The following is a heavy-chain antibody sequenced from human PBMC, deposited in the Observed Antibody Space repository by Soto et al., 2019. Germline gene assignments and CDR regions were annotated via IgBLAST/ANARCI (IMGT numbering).Heavy chain of an antibody. Sequence: QVQLVQSGAEVQKPGSSVKVSCKASGCTFGSYAISWVRQAPGQGLEWMGGIIPIPGTANYAQKFQGRVTIAADESTSTAYMELSSLRSEDTAVYYCARSQGSSTSLEIYYYYYYGMDVWGQGTTVTVSS. CDR1: GCTFGSYA. J-gene: IGHJ6*02. D-gene: IGHD2-2*01. CDR3: ARSQGSSTSLEIYYYYYYGMDV. CDR2: IIPIPGTA. V-gene: IGHV1-69*01.